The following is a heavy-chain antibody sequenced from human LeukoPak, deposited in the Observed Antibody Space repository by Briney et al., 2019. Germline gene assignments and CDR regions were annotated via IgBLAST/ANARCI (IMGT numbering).Heavy chain of an antibody. CDR2: IQHRGSI. CDR3: ARHSRVIVGATCAFDI. D-gene: IGHD1-26*01. Sequence: SETLSLTCAGSDYSITSDYYWGWIRQPPGKGLEWIGSIQHRGSIYYNPSLKSRVTLSLDTSKSQFSLRLSSVTAADTALYYCARHSRVIVGATCAFDIWGQGTKVTVPS. V-gene: IGHV4-38-2*01. CDR1: DYSITSDYY. J-gene: IGHJ3*02.